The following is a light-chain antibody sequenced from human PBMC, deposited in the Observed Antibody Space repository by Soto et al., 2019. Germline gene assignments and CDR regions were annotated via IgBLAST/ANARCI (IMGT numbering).Light chain of an antibody. J-gene: IGKJ1*01. V-gene: IGKV1-39*01. CDR1: QRINKW. CDR2: DAS. Sequence: DIQMTQSPSSLSASVGDRVTITCRASQRINKWLAWHQQKPGKAPKLLIYDASSLQSGVPPRFSGSGSGTDFSLTISSLQPEDSATYYCQQSYSSPRTFGQGTKVDIK. CDR3: QQSYSSPRT.